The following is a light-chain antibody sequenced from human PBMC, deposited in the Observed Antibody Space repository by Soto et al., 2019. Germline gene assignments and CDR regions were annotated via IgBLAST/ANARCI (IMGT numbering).Light chain of an antibody. CDR1: QSISNY. CDR2: GTS. CDR3: QQSYTQAFT. V-gene: IGKV1-39*01. J-gene: IGKJ4*01. Sequence: DIQMTQSPPSLSSSVGDRVTITCRASQSISNYLNWYQQKPGKAPTVLIYGTSLLQSGVPSRFTGSGSGTDFTLTISRLQPEDFATYYCQQSYTQAFTFGGGTQVHI.